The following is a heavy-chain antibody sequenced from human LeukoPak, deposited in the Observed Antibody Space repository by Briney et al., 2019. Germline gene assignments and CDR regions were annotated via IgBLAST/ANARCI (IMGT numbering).Heavy chain of an antibody. D-gene: IGHD3-22*01. CDR2: INWNGGST. V-gene: IGHV3-20*04. Sequence: PGGSLRLSCAASGFTFDDYGMSWVRQAPGKGLKWVSGINWNGGSTGYADSVKGRFTISRDNAKNSLYLQMNSLRAEDTALYYCAREGNPTYYHDSSGYYYVDYFDYWGQGTLVTVSS. J-gene: IGHJ4*02. CDR1: GFTFDDYG. CDR3: AREGNPTYYHDSSGYYYVDYFDY.